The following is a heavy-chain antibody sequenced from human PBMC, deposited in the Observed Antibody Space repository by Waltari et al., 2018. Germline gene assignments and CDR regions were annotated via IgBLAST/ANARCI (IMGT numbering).Heavy chain of an antibody. V-gene: IGHV4-31*03. CDR3: ARGLSGVVMPRPRAFDY. J-gene: IGHJ4*02. CDR2: IYLSGST. CDR1: GGSISSGGYY. D-gene: IGHD3-3*01. Sequence: QVQLQESGPGLVKPSQTLSLTCTVSGGSISSGGYYWCWIRQHPGKGLEWIGSIYLSGSTYYNPCIRRRVTISVDTSKTQFSQKLSAVTAAHTAVYYCARGLSGVVMPRPRAFDYWGQGTLVTVSS.